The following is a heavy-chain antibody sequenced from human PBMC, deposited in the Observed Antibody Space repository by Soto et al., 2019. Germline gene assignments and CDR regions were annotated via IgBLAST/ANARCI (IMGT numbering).Heavy chain of an antibody. CDR3: AIYSSSWGGGFAS. V-gene: IGHV2-5*02. J-gene: IGHJ4*02. CDR2: IYWDADK. CDR1: GFSLSTSGVG. Sequence: QITLKESGPTLVKPTQTLTLTCTFSGFSLSTSGVGVGWIRQPPGKALEWFALIYWDADKRYSPSLKSRLTITKETFKSRVSLTVTNLALVNTDPYYCAIYSSSWGGGFASWGEGTLVTVSS. D-gene: IGHD6-6*01.